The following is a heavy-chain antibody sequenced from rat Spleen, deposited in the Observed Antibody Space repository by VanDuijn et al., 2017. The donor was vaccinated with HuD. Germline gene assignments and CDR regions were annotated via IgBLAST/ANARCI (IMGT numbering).Heavy chain of an antibody. CDR3: VTTYFGYGYFDY. Sequence: EVQLVESGGGLVQPGNSLKLSCAASGFTFRDYAMAWVRQSPEKGLEWVATIVFDSSGVYYRNSVKGRFTLSRDNTRNTLYLQMDGLKSEDTATYYCVTTYFGYGYFDYWGQGVLVTVSS. CDR2: IVFDSSGV. CDR1: GFTFRDYA. D-gene: IGHD1-9*01. V-gene: IGHV5S10*01. J-gene: IGHJ2*01.